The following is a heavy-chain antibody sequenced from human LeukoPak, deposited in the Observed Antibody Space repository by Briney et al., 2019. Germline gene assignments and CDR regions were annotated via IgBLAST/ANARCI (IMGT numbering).Heavy chain of an antibody. V-gene: IGHV5-51*01. CDR3: ARHPRYDSSGYYVVGYFDY. CDR2: IYPGDSDT. CDR1: GYSFTSYW. D-gene: IGHD3-22*01. Sequence: GESLKISCKGSGYSFTSYWIGWVRQMPGKGLEWMGIIYPGDSDTRYSPSFQGQVTISADKSISTAYLRWSSLKASDTAMYYCARHPRYDSSGYYVVGYFDYWGQGTLVTVSS. J-gene: IGHJ4*02.